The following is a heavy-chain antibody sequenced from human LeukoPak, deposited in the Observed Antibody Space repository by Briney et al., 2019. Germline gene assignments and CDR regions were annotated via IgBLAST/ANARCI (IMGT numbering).Heavy chain of an antibody. CDR3: ARGPPRGKYYYMDV. J-gene: IGHJ6*03. CDR2: IGTASDT. CDR1: GFTFSSFD. Sequence: PGGSLRLSCAASGFTFSSFDMHWVRQPTGQGLEWVSTIGTASDTYYPGSVEGRFTLSTDNAKNSLYLQMKSLTAGDTAVYYCARGPPRGKYYYMDVWGKGTTVTVSS. V-gene: IGHV3-13*01. D-gene: IGHD1-1*01.